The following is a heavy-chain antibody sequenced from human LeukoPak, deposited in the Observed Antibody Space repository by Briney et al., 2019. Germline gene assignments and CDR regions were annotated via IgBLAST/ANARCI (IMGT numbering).Heavy chain of an antibody. Sequence: SETLSLTCTVSGGSINSYYWSWIRQPPGKGLEWTGYIYDSGSTNYNPSLKSRVTISVDTSKNQFSLKLSSVTAADTAVYYCARLRYSSGWYEYYFDYWGQGTLVTVSS. D-gene: IGHD6-19*01. J-gene: IGHJ4*02. CDR3: ARLRYSSGWYEYYFDY. CDR1: GGSINSYY. CDR2: IYDSGST. V-gene: IGHV4-59*08.